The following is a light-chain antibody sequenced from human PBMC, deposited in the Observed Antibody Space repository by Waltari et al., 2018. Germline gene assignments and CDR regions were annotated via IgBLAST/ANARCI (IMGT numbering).Light chain of an antibody. V-gene: IGKV1-9*01. CDR3: QQLNTYPLT. CDR1: QGISTY. CDR2: AAS. Sequence: DIQLTQSPSFLSAAVGDRVTITCRASQGISTYLAWYQQKPGKAPAVLIFAASSLQNGVPTRLSGHGSGTEFTLTIRSLQPEDVGTYYCQQLNTYPLTFGGGTKVDI. J-gene: IGKJ4*01.